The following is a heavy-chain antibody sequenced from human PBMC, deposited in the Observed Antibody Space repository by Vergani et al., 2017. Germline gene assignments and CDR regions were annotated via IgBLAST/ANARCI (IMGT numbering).Heavy chain of an antibody. CDR2: IIPIFGTA. CDR3: AVLTNIAAAGTANWFDR. V-gene: IGHV1-69*13. D-gene: IGHD6-13*01. J-gene: IGHJ5*02. CDR1: GGTFSSYA. Sequence: QVQLVQSGAEVKKPGSSVKVSCKASGGTFSSYAISWVRQAPGQGLEWMGRIIPIFGTANYAQKFQGRVTITADESTSTAYMELSSLRSEDTAVYYCAVLTNIAAAGTANWFDRWGEGTLVTVSS.